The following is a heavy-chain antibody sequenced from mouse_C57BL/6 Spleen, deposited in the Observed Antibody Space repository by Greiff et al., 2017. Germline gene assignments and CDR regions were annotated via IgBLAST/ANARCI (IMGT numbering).Heavy chain of an antibody. V-gene: IGHV1-80*01. Sequence: VQLQQSGAELVKPGASVKISCKASGYAFSSYWMNWVKQRPGKGLEWIGQIYPGDGATNYNGKFKGKATLTADKSSSTAYMQLSSLTSEDSAVYFCARGSHYYGSSFYAMDYWGQGTSVTVSS. CDR3: ARGSHYYGSSFYAMDY. CDR2: IYPGDGAT. J-gene: IGHJ4*01. D-gene: IGHD1-1*01. CDR1: GYAFSSYW.